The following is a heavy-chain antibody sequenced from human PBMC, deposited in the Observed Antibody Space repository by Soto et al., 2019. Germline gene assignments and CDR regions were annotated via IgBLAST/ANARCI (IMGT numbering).Heavy chain of an antibody. CDR1: GPSFSGYY. J-gene: IGHJ4*02. D-gene: IGHD2-15*01. Sequence: SETLSLTCAVYGPSFSGYYWSWIRQPPGKGLEWIGEINHSGSTNYNPSLKSRVTISVATSKNQISLMRSSMTAADTAVYYWAGPWSGFDSWGQGTLVTVSS. CDR2: INHSGST. V-gene: IGHV4-34*01. CDR3: AGPWSGFDS.